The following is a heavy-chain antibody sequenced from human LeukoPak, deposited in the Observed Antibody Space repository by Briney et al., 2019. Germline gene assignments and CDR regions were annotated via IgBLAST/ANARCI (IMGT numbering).Heavy chain of an antibody. Sequence: GESLQISCKGSGYSFTSYWIGWVRQMPGKGLEWMGIIYPGDSDTRYSPSFQGQVTISADKSISTAYLQWSSLKASDTAMYYCASATSSRIAAAGTRSDAFDIWGQGTMVTVSS. J-gene: IGHJ3*02. CDR3: ASATSSRIAAAGTRSDAFDI. V-gene: IGHV5-51*01. D-gene: IGHD6-13*01. CDR1: GYSFTSYW. CDR2: IYPGDSDT.